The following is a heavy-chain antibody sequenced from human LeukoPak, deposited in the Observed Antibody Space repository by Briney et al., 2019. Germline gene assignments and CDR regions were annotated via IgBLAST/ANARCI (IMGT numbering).Heavy chain of an antibody. CDR3: ARGAVAEFDY. D-gene: IGHD6-19*01. Sequence: SQTLSLTCAISGDSVSSKIVAWNWIRQSPSRGLEWLGRTYYRSEWYYDYAVPMKSRITINPDTSKNQFSLQLNSVTPEDTAVYYCARGAVAEFDYWGQGTLVTVSS. CDR2: TYYRSEWYY. CDR1: GDSVSSKIVA. V-gene: IGHV6-1*01. J-gene: IGHJ4*02.